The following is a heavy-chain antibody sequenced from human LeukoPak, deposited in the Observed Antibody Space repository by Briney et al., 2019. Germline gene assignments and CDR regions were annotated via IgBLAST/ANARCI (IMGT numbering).Heavy chain of an antibody. CDR3: PTDSTYCSRTRCLRYTFDP. CDR1: GGSFSGYY. Sequence: SETLSLTCAVYGGSFSGYYWSWVRQPPGKGLEWIGEINHSGSTNYNPSLKSRVTISGDTSKNQFPLKLSSVTAAATAVYYCPTDSTYCSRTRCLRYTFDPWGQGTLVTVSS. V-gene: IGHV4-34*01. J-gene: IGHJ5*02. CDR2: INHSGST. D-gene: IGHD2-2*01.